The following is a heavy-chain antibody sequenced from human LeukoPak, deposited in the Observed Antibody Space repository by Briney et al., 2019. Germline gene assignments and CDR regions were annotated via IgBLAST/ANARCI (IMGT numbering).Heavy chain of an antibody. J-gene: IGHJ6*02. V-gene: IGHV1-2*06. Sequence: GASVKVSCKASGYTLTDYYMHWVRQAPGQGLEWMGRINPNSGGTNYAQKFQGRVTMTRDTSISTAYMELSRLRSDDTAVYYCARVNLVPAAIPYYYYYGMDVWGQGTTVTVSS. D-gene: IGHD2-2*02. CDR1: GYTLTDYY. CDR2: INPNSGGT. CDR3: ARVNLVPAAIPYYYYYGMDV.